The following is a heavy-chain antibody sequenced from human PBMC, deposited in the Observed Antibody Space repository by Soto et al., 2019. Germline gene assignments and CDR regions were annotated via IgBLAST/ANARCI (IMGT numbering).Heavy chain of an antibody. CDR1: GFTFTTYA. V-gene: IGHV3-30-3*01. CDR2: ISSDGNNK. D-gene: IGHD2-15*01. CDR3: ASGTSGSCYSAGVY. J-gene: IGHJ4*02. Sequence: QVQLVESGGGVVQPGTSLRLSCAASGFTFTTYAMHWFRQAPGKGLEWVAAISSDGNNKYYADSVKGRFTISRDNSENTLSLQMNSLSAEDTAVYHCASGTSGSCYSAGVYWGQGTLATVSS.